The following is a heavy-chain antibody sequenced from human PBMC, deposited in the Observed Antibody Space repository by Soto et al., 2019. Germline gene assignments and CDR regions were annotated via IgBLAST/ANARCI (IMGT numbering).Heavy chain of an antibody. Sequence: EVQLLESGGGLVQPGGSLRLSCAASGFTFSSYAMSWVRQAPGKGLEWVSAISGSGGSTYYADSVKGRFPISRDNSKNTLSLPMNSLRAEDTAVYYCANRLYYRCDYWGQGTLVTVSS. J-gene: IGHJ4*02. D-gene: IGHD3-22*01. CDR1: GFTFSSYA. V-gene: IGHV3-23*01. CDR2: ISGSGGST. CDR3: ANRLYYRCDY.